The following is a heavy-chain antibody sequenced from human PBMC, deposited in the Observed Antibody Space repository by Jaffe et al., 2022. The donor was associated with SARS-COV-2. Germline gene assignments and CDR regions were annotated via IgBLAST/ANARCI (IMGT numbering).Heavy chain of an antibody. J-gene: IGHJ4*02. CDR2: TFNRGHS. V-gene: IGHV4-59*12. CDR1: GVPITSYY. Sequence: QVQLHESGPGLVKPSETLSLTCSVSGVPITSYYWSWVRQSPDKGLEFIGYTFNRGHSNFSPSLKSRVTMSLDTSRNQFSLKVTSVTAADTAVYFCARVSLPYSTGSFLIDAWGQGTLVTVSS. D-gene: IGHD2-8*02. CDR3: ARVSLPYSTGSFLIDA.